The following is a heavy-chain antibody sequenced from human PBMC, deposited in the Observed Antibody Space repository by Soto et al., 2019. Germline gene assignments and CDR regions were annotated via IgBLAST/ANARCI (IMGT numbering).Heavy chain of an antibody. CDR1: GGSISSYY. CDR2: IYYSGST. D-gene: IGHD2-21*02. Sequence: ASETLSLTCTVSGGSISSYYWSWIRQPPGKGLEWIGYIYYSGSTNYNPSLKSRVTISVDTSKNQFSLKLSSVTAADTAVYYCARNVVVTARPEYYFDYWGQGTLVTVPQ. J-gene: IGHJ4*02. V-gene: IGHV4-59*01. CDR3: ARNVVVTARPEYYFDY.